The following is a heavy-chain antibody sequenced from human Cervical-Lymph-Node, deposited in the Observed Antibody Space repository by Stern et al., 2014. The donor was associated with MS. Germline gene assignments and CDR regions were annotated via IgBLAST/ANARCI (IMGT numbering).Heavy chain of an antibody. CDR2: ISPMFGVA. V-gene: IGHV1-69*01. CDR1: GGSFSSLD. CDR3: ARHQGGIAAN. D-gene: IGHD6-13*01. Sequence: QVQLVQSGAEVKKPESSVKVSCKASGGSFSSLDISWVRQAPGQRIEWLGEISPMFGVANYAQNFQGRVTFTADESTSTAYMELSSLRSEDTAVFYCARHQGGIAANWGQGTLVTVSS. J-gene: IGHJ4*02.